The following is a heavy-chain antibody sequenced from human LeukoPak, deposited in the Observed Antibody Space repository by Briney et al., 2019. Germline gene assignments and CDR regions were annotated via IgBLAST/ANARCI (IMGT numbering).Heavy chain of an antibody. D-gene: IGHD3-10*01. V-gene: IGHV3-30*04. Sequence: GRSLRLSCAASGFTFSSYAMHWVRQAPGKGLEWVAVISYDGSNKYYADSVKGRFTISRDNSKNTLYLQMNSLRAEDTAVYYCARTRDYYGSGSYYNGAFDIWGQGTMVTVSS. CDR1: GFTFSSYA. CDR3: ARTRDYYGSGSYYNGAFDI. J-gene: IGHJ3*02. CDR2: ISYDGSNK.